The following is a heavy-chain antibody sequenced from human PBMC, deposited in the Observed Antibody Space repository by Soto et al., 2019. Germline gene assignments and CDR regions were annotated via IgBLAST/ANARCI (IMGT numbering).Heavy chain of an antibody. D-gene: IGHD1-1*01. CDR1: GYTFTSYG. Sequence: ASVKVSCKASGYTFTSYGISWVRQAPGQGLEWMGWISAYNGNTNYAQKLQGRVTMTSDTSTSTAYMELRSLRSDDTAVYYCARVELERSWFDPWGQGTLVTVSS. J-gene: IGHJ5*02. CDR3: ARVELERSWFDP. V-gene: IGHV1-18*01. CDR2: ISAYNGNT.